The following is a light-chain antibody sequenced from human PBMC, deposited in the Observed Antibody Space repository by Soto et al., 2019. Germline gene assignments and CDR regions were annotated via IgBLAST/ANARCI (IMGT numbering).Light chain of an antibody. J-gene: IGKJ1*01. V-gene: IGKV3-20*01. CDR1: QSVSSSY. Sequence: EIVLTQSPGTLSLSPGERATLSCRASQSVSSSYLAWYQQKPGQAPRLLIYGASSRATGIPDRFSGSGSGTAFTLTISRLEPEDFAVYYCQLYGSSPVTLGQGTKVEIK. CDR3: QLYGSSPVT. CDR2: GAS.